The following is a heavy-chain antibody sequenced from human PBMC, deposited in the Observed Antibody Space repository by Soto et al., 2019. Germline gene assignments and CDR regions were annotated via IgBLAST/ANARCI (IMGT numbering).Heavy chain of an antibody. J-gene: IGHJ3*02. CDR1: GYTFTSYY. CDR3: ARVCGEVLDQCADAFDI. D-gene: IGHD2-21*01. Sequence: ASVKVSCKASGYTFTSYYMHWVRQAPGQGLEWMGIINPSDGSTSYAQKFQGRVTMTRDTSTSTVYMELSSLRSEDTAVYYCARVCGEVLDQCADAFDIWGQGTMVTVSS. CDR2: INPSDGST. V-gene: IGHV1-46*01.